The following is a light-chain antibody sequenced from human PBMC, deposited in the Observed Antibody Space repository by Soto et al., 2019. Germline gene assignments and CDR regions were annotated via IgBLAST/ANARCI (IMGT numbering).Light chain of an antibody. CDR1: QSLLHSNGYDY. J-gene: IGKJ2*01. V-gene: IGKV2-28*01. CDR3: MQALQTPYT. CDR2: LGS. Sequence: DIVMTQSPLSLPVTPGEPTSISCRSSQSLLHSNGYDYLDWYLQKPGQSPQFLIYLGSNRASGVPDRFSGSGTGTDFTLKISRVEADDVGVYYCMQALQTPYTFGQGTKLEI.